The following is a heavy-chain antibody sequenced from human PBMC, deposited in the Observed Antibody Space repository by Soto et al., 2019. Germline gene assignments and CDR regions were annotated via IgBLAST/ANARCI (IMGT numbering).Heavy chain of an antibody. CDR3: ARDSSPNWNYGSWFDY. Sequence: PSETLSLTCAVSGGSISSSNWWSWVRQPPGKGLEWIGEIYHSGSTNYNPSLKSRVTISVDKSKNQFSLKLSSVTAADTAVYYCARDSSPNWNYGSWFDYRGQGTLVTVSS. V-gene: IGHV4-4*02. D-gene: IGHD1-7*01. CDR2: IYHSGST. J-gene: IGHJ4*02. CDR1: GGSISSSNW.